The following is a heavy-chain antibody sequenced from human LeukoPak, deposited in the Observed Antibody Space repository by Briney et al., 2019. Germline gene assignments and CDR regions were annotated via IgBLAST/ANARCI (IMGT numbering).Heavy chain of an antibody. V-gene: IGHV3-30*18. Sequence: QSGGSLRLSCATSGFTFSNYGMHWVRQAPGKGLEWVAVVSYEGKSQYYADSVRGRFTISRDNSKNTLYLQMNSLRGEDAAVYYCAKEGTAQISTWYDYWGQGTLVTVSS. J-gene: IGHJ4*02. CDR1: GFTFSNYG. CDR3: AKEGTAQISTWYDY. D-gene: IGHD6-13*01. CDR2: VSYEGKSQ.